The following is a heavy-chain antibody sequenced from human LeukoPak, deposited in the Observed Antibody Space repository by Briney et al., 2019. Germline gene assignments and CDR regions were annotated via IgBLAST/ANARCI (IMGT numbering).Heavy chain of an antibody. D-gene: IGHD3-22*01. CDR3: ARDLGYYDSSGYLNYYYYGMDV. CDR2: INPNSGGT. CDR1: GYTFTGYY. Sequence: ASVKVSCKASGYTFTGYYMHWVRQAPGQGLEWMGWINPNSGGTNYAQKFQGRVTMTGDTSISTAYMELSRLRSDDTAVYYCARDLGYYDSSGYLNYYYYGMDVWGQGTTVTVSS. J-gene: IGHJ6*02. V-gene: IGHV1-2*02.